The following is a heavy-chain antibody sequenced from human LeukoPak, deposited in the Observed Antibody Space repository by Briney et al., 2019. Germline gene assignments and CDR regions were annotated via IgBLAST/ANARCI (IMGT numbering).Heavy chain of an antibody. V-gene: IGHV1-46*01. CDR3: ATLRYCSSTSCSRALDYYYYMDV. CDR2: INPSGGST. Sequence: ASVKVSCKASGYTFTSYYMHWVRQAPGQGLEWMGIINPSGGSTSYAQKFQDRVTMTRDTSTSTVYMELSSLRSEDTAVYYCATLRYCSSTSCSRALDYYYYMDVWGKGTTVTVSS. J-gene: IGHJ6*03. CDR1: GYTFTSYY. D-gene: IGHD2-2*01.